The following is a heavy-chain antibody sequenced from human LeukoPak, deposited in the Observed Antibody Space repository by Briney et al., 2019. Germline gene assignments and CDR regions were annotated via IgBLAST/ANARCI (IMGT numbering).Heavy chain of an antibody. J-gene: IGHJ6*03. D-gene: IGHD3-10*01. Sequence: TGGSLRLSCAASGFTSSSYAMHWVRQAPGKGLEWVAVISYDGSNKYYADSVKGRFTISRDNSKNTLYLQMNSLRAEDTAVYYCARGPSGRYYYMDVWGKGTTVTVSS. V-gene: IGHV3-30*01. CDR1: GFTSSSYA. CDR3: ARGPSGRYYYMDV. CDR2: ISYDGSNK.